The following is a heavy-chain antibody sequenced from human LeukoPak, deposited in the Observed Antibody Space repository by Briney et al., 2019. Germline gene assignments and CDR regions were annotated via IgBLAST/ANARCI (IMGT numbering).Heavy chain of an antibody. CDR2: IWYDGSNK. Sequence: GRSLRLSCAASGFTFSSYGMHWVRQAPGKGLEWVAVIWYDGSNKYYADSVKGRFTISRDNSKNTLYLQMNSLRAKDTAVYYCARGIPYCSGGSCYRRGGAFDIWGQGTMVTVSS. CDR1: GFTFSSYG. J-gene: IGHJ3*02. CDR3: ARGIPYCSGGSCYRRGGAFDI. D-gene: IGHD2-15*01. V-gene: IGHV3-33*01.